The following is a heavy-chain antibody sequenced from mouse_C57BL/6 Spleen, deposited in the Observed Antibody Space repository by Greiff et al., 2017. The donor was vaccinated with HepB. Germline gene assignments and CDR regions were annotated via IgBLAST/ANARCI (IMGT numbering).Heavy chain of an antibody. Sequence: VQLQQSGPELVKPGASVKISCKASGYSFTDYNMNWVKQSNGKSLEWIGVINPNYGTTSYNQKFKGKATLTVDKSSSTAYMQLSSLTSEDSAVYYCARGEIYDGYLFDYWGQGTTLTVSS. CDR1: GYSFTDYN. J-gene: IGHJ2*01. CDR3: ARGEIYDGYLFDY. V-gene: IGHV1-39*01. CDR2: INPNYGTT. D-gene: IGHD2-3*01.